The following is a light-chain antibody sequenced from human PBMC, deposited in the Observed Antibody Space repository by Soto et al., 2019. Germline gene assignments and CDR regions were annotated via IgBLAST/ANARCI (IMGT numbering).Light chain of an antibody. CDR2: EVT. CDR3: SSYAGSSTVV. V-gene: IGLV2-23*02. CDR1: SSDVGNYNL. Sequence: QSVLTQPASVSGSPGQSITISCTGTSSDVGNYNLVSWYQQHPGKAPKLMIYEVTKRPSGVSHRFSGSKSGNTASLTISGLQAEDEADYYCSSYAGSSTVVFGGGTKLTVL. J-gene: IGLJ3*02.